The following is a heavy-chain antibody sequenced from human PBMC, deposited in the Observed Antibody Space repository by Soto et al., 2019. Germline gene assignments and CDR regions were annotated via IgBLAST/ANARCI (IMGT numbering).Heavy chain of an antibody. V-gene: IGHV3-23*01. CDR2: ISFSDGGT. J-gene: IGHJ2*01. D-gene: IGHD2-15*01. CDR3: VKDDRILGRRYFDL. Sequence: GGSLRLSCAASGFTFSSYAMTWVRQAPGKGLEWVSSISFSDGGTYYADSVKGRLTISRDNSKNTLVLQMNSLRVEDTAVYYCVKDDRILGRRYFDLWGRGTLVTVS. CDR1: GFTFSSYA.